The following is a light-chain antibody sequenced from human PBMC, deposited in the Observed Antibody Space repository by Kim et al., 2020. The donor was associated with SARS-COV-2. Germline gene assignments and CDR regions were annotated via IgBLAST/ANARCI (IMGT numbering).Light chain of an antibody. CDR3: QQYGGSPIT. CDR1: QSVSRSY. V-gene: IGKV3-20*01. CDR2: GAS. J-gene: IGKJ5*01. Sequence: SPGERATLSFRASQSVSRSYLAWYQNKPGQAPRLLIYGASSRATGIQDRFSGSGSGTDFTLTIGRLETEDFAVYYCQQYGGSPITFGQGTRLEIK.